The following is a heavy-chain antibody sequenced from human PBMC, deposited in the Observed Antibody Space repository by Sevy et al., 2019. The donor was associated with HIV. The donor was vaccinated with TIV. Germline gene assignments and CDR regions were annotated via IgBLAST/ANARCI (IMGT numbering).Heavy chain of an antibody. CDR2: IYPEDSET. CDR3: ATSRSGYFDSSGYYIY. D-gene: IGHD3-22*01. J-gene: IGHJ4*02. V-gene: IGHV5-51*01. Sequence: GESLKISCQGSGYSFTSHWIGWARHMPGKGLEWMGIIYPEDSETRYSPSFQGQVTFSADKSISTAYLQWSSLKASDTAMYYCATSRSGYFDSSGYYIYWGQGTLVTVSS. CDR1: GYSFTSHW.